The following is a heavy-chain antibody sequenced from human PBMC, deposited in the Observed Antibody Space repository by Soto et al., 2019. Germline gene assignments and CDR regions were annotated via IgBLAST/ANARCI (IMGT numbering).Heavy chain of an antibody. Sequence: GESLKISCKGSGYSFTSYWIGWVGQMPGKGLEWMGIIYPGDSDTRYSPSFQGQVTISADKSISTAYLQWSSLKASDTAIYYCARHGAVGAIYYYYGMDVWGQGTTVTVSS. D-gene: IGHD1-26*01. CDR2: IYPGDSDT. J-gene: IGHJ6*02. V-gene: IGHV5-51*01. CDR1: GYSFTSYW. CDR3: ARHGAVGAIYYYYGMDV.